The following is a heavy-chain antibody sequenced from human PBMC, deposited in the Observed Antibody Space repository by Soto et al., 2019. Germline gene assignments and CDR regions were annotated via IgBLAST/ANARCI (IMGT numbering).Heavy chain of an antibody. CDR2: IIPIFGTA. CDR3: ARKRGYLGYYYGMDV. D-gene: IGHD3-10*01. V-gene: IGHV1-69*06. Sequence: ASVKVSCKASGGTFSSYAISWVRQAPGQGLEWMGGIIPIFGTANYAQKFQGRVTITADKSTSTAYMELSSLRSEDTAVYYCARKRGYLGYYYGMDVWGQGTTVTVSS. J-gene: IGHJ6*02. CDR1: GGTFSSYA.